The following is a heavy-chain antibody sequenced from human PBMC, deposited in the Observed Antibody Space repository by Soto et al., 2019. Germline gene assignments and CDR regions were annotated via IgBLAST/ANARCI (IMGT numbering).Heavy chain of an antibody. J-gene: IGHJ4*02. CDR3: ATETSTWGC. CDR2: IKQDGSAK. Sequence: EVQLVESGGGLVQPGESLRLSCVASGFALSNYWINWVRQAPGKGLEWVANIKQDGSAKNYVDSVKGRFTISRDNARNALYLQMNSRRAEDTAAYYGATETSTWGCWGQGTLVTVSS. D-gene: IGHD7-27*01. CDR1: GFALSNYW. V-gene: IGHV3-7*05.